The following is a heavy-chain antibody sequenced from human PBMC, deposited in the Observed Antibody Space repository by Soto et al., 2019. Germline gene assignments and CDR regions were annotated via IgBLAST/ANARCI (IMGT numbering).Heavy chain of an antibody. CDR3: ARVERGTATTVVDAFDI. CDR1: GGFVSSGSYY. CDR2: MSHSGGT. J-gene: IGHJ3*02. Sequence: QVQLQQWGAGLLKPSETLSLTCAVYGGFVSSGSYYWSWFRQPPGKGLAWIGEMSHSGGTHFNPSLKSRVTISVDTSKNQFSLKMSSVTAADTALYYCARVERGTATTVVDAFDIWGPGTMVTVSS. D-gene: IGHD1-1*01. V-gene: IGHV4-34*01.